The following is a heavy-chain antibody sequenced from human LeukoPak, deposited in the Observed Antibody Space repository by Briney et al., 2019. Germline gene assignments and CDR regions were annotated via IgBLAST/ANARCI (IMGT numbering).Heavy chain of an antibody. Sequence: GSLRLSCVASGFTVSTNYMSWVRQAPGKGLEWIGEINHSGSTNYNPSLKSRVAISVDTSKNQFSLKLSSVTAADTAVYYCARGSLRYSSSSLHWFDPWGQETLVTVSS. V-gene: IGHV4-34*01. CDR3: ARGSLRYSSSSLHWFDP. D-gene: IGHD6-13*01. J-gene: IGHJ5*02. CDR1: GFTVSTNY. CDR2: INHSGST.